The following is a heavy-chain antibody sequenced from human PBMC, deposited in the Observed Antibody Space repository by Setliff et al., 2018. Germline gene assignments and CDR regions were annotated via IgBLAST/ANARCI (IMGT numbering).Heavy chain of an antibody. D-gene: IGHD3-16*01. J-gene: IGHJ3*02. Sequence: GESLKISCKGSGYSFTSYWIGWVRQMPGKGLEWMGIIYPGDSDTRYSPSFQGQVTISADKSISTAYLQWSSLKASDTATYYCAHSPPSGGDAFDIWGQGTMVTVSS. CDR3: AHSPPSGGDAFDI. V-gene: IGHV5-51*01. CDR2: IYPGDSDT. CDR1: GYSFTSYW.